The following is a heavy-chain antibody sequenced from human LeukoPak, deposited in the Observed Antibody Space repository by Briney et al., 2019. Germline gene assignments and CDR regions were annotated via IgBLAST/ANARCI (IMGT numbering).Heavy chain of an antibody. Sequence: PGGCLRLSCAASGFTFSSDSMNWGRQAPGKGLEWVSYISSSGTYIYYADSVKGRFTISRDNAKNSLFLQMNSLRAEDTAVYYCAREPFWSGYFANLHFDYWGQGTLVTVSS. CDR3: AREPFWSGYFANLHFDY. CDR1: GFTFSSDS. J-gene: IGHJ4*02. D-gene: IGHD3-3*01. CDR2: ISSSGTYI. V-gene: IGHV3-21*01.